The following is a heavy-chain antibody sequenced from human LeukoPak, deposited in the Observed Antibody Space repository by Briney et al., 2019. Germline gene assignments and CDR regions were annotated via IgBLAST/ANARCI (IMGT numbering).Heavy chain of an antibody. Sequence: SETLSLTCTVSGGSISSYYWSWIRQPPGKGLEWIGYIYYSGSTNYNPSLKSRVTISVDTSKNQFSLQLNSVTPEDTAVYYCARESVGVTRYYGMDVWGQGTTVTVSS. CDR3: ARESVGVTRYYGMDV. J-gene: IGHJ6*02. CDR1: GGSISSYY. V-gene: IGHV4-59*12. CDR2: IYYSGST.